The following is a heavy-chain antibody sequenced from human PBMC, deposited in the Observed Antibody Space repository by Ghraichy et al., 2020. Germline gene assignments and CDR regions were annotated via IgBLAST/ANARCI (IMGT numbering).Heavy chain of an antibody. D-gene: IGHD3-22*01. CDR2: ISSEGRNA. Sequence: GGSLRLSCAASGFRFSAYAMHWVRQAPGKGLEWVAIISSEGRNAYYGDSVKGQFTISRDNSKNSLYLQMNSLRPEDTAVFYCSRDPGWADSSGYGPTFDYWGQGTLVTVSS. CDR1: GFRFSAYA. V-gene: IGHV3-30*04. J-gene: IGHJ4*02. CDR3: SRDPGWADSSGYGPTFDY.